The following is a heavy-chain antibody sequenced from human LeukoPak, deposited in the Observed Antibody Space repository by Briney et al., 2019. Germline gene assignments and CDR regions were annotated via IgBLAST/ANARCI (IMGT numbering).Heavy chain of an antibody. D-gene: IGHD3-10*01. Sequence: ASVKVSCKASGYTFTNYAIHWVRQAPGQRFEWMGWINAANGHTKYSQEFQDRITITRDTSATTAYMELSNLRSEDMSLYYCARGRGPPNTNRDFYYYYYMDVWGTGTTVTVSS. V-gene: IGHV1-3*03. CDR2: INAANGHT. J-gene: IGHJ6*03. CDR3: ARGRGPPNTNRDFYYYYYMDV. CDR1: GYTFTNYA.